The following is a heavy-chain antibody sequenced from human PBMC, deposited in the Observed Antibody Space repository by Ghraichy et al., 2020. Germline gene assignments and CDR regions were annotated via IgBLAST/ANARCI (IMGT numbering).Heavy chain of an antibody. CDR2: ISGSGGST. CDR1: GFTFSSYA. D-gene: IGHD6-13*01. Sequence: GGSLRLSCAASGFTFSSYAMSWVRQAPGKGLEWVSAISGSGGSTYYADSVKGRFTISRDNSKNTLYLQMNSLRAEDTAVYYCAKSWGTPLRGSWYRRSEYYYYYYGMDVWGQGTTVTVSS. CDR3: AKSWGTPLRGSWYRRSEYYYYYYGMDV. J-gene: IGHJ6*02. V-gene: IGHV3-23*01.